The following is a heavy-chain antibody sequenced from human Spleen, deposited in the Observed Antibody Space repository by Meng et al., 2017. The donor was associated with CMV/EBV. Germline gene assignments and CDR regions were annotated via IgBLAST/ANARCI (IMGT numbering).Heavy chain of an antibody. J-gene: IGHJ4*02. D-gene: IGHD3-16*02. Sequence: SVSRSSSYWGWIRQHPGKGLEWIGSFYSSGSTYSNPSLKSRVTISVDTSKNQFSLKLSSVTAADTAVYYCATTSLGNSYGLAPLDYWGQGTLVTVSS. V-gene: IGHV4-39*01. CDR1: SVSRSSSY. CDR2: FYSSGST. CDR3: ATTSLGNSYGLAPLDY.